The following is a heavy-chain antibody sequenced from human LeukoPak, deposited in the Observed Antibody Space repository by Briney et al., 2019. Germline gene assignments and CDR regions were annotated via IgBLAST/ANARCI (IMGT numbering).Heavy chain of an antibody. Sequence: SETLSLTCSVSGFSISGGYYWGWIRQPPGKGLEWLGSIYHSGNTDYNPSLKSRVTISVDTAKNKFFLRLGSVTAADTAVYYCARQGQISAFDIWGQGNLVIVSS. CDR2: IYHSGNT. CDR3: ARQGQISAFDI. J-gene: IGHJ4*02. CDR1: GFSISGGYY. V-gene: IGHV4-38-2*02. D-gene: IGHD2/OR15-2a*01.